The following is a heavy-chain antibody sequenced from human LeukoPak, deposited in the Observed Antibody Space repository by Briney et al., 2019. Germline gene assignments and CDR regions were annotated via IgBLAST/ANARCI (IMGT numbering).Heavy chain of an antibody. J-gene: IGHJ3*02. Sequence: SVKVSCKASGGSFTFTSHAISWVRQAPGQGLEWVGGLIPIYGSANYAQKFQGRVTITSDESTRTVYMELSSLRPEDSAVYYCAGFFYDNSGDAFDIWGQGTMVTVSS. V-gene: IGHV1-69*13. CDR2: LIPIYGSA. D-gene: IGHD3-22*01. CDR1: GGSFTFTSHA. CDR3: AGFFYDNSGDAFDI.